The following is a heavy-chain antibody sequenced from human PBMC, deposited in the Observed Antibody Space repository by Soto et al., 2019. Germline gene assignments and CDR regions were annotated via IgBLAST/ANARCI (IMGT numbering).Heavy chain of an antibody. D-gene: IGHD3-10*01. J-gene: IGHJ6*02. CDR2: IIPIFGTA. CDR1: GGTFSSYA. Sequence: ASVKVSCKASGGTFSSYAISWVRQAPGQGLEWMGGIIPIFGTANYAQKFQGRVTITADKPPSTAYMELSSLRSEDTAVYYCASDYYVWGSLGYYGMDVWGQGATVTVSS. V-gene: IGHV1-69*06. CDR3: ASDYYVWGSLGYYGMDV.